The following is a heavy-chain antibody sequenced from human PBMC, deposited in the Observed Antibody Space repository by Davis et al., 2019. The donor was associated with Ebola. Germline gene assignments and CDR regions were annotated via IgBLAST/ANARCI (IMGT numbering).Heavy chain of an antibody. V-gene: IGHV4-4*02. CDR1: GGSISSTNW. CDR3: ARGSPIVVVPAATIWGNWFDP. Sequence: PSETLSLTCAVSGGSISSTNWWSWVRQPPGKGLEWIGEIYHSGGTNYNPSLKSRVTISVDTSKNQFSLKLSSVTAADTAVYYCARGSPIVVVPAATIWGNWFDPWGQGTLVTVSS. D-gene: IGHD2-2*01. J-gene: IGHJ5*02. CDR2: IYHSGGT.